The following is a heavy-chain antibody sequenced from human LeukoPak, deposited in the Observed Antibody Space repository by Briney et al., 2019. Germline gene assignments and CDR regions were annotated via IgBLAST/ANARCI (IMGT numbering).Heavy chain of an antibody. J-gene: IGHJ6*02. CDR1: GYTLTELS. D-gene: IGHD1-1*01. CDR3: ATGTTLGYYGMDV. V-gene: IGHV1-24*01. CDR2: FDPEDGAT. Sequence: ASVKVSCKVSGYTLTELSMHWVRQAPGKGLEWVGGFDPEDGATIYAQKFQGRVTMTEDTSTDTAYMELSSLRSEDTAVYYCATGTTLGYYGMDVWGQGTTVTVSS.